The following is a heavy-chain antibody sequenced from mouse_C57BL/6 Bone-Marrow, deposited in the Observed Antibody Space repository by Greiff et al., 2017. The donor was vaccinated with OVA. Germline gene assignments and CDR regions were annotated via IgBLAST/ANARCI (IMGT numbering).Heavy chain of an antibody. CDR1: GYTFTSYW. Sequence: LQESGAELVRPGSSVKLSCKASGYTFTSYWMHWVKQRPIQGLEWIGNIDPSDSETHYNQKFKDKATLTVDKSSSTAYMQLSSLTSEDSAVYYCARTGGSSPWFAYWGQGTLVTVSA. CDR3: ARTGGSSPWFAY. V-gene: IGHV1-52*01. CDR2: IDPSDSET. J-gene: IGHJ3*01. D-gene: IGHD1-1*01.